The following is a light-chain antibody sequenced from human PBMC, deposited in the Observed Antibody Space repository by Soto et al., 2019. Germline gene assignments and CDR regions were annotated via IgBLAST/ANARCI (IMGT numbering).Light chain of an antibody. CDR3: QQYNNWPYT. Sequence: EIVMTQSPATLSVSPGERATLSCRASQSVSSNLAWYQQKPGQAPRLLIYGASTRATGIPARFSGSGSGTEFTLTISSLQSEDWAVYYCQQYNNWPYTVGQGTKRDIK. CDR1: QSVSSN. J-gene: IGKJ2*01. V-gene: IGKV3-15*01. CDR2: GAS.